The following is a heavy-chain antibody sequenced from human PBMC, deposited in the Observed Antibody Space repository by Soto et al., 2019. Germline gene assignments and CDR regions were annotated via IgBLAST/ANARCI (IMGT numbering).Heavy chain of an antibody. CDR2: IGTAGDT. CDR1: GFTFSSYD. D-gene: IGHD6-13*01. V-gene: IGHV3-13*01. J-gene: IGHJ5*02. Sequence: GGALRLSCAASGFTFSSYDMHWVRQATGKGLEWVSAIGTAGDTYYPGSVKGRFTISRENAKNSLYLQMNSLRAGDTAVYYCARGGHSGVFDPWGQGTLVTVSS. CDR3: ARGGHSGVFDP.